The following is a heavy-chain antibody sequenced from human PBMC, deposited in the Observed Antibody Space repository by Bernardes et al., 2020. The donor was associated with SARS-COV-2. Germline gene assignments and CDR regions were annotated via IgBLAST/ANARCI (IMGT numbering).Heavy chain of an antibody. CDR3: ARARMTSMTAAGY. V-gene: IGHV1-46*01. Sequence: ASLKASCKASGYTFTSYYMHWVRQAPGQGLEWMGITNPSDGSTRYAQKFQGRVTMTRDTSTSTFYMDLSSLRSEDTAVYYCARARMTSMTAAGYWGQGTLVTVSS. CDR2: TNPSDGST. D-gene: IGHD4-17*01. CDR1: GYTFTSYY. J-gene: IGHJ4*02.